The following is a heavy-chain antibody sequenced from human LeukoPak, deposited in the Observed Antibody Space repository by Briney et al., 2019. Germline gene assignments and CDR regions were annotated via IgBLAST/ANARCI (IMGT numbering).Heavy chain of an antibody. Sequence: SETLSLTCTVSADSNSNYYWTWLRQPPGKGLEWIGYIYNSGSTNYNTSLKSRVTISMDTSKNQFSLKLSSVTAADTAVYYCAAEFSNEQWLDWDYWGQGALVTVSS. J-gene: IGHJ4*02. CDR2: IYNSGST. CDR3: AAEFSNEQWLDWDY. D-gene: IGHD6-19*01. CDR1: ADSNSNYY. V-gene: IGHV4-59*01.